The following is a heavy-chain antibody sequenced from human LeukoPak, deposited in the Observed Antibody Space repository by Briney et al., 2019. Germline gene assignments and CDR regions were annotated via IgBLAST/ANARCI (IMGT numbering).Heavy chain of an antibody. D-gene: IGHD3-22*01. CDR3: ARDLVRHYYDNSGYLQSPYYFDS. CDR1: GFTFSTYS. V-gene: IGHV3-48*01. CDR2: ISTTGSTI. J-gene: IGHJ4*02. Sequence: GGSLRPSCAASGFTFSTYSMNWVRQAPGKGLEWVSYISTTGSTIYYADSVKGRFTISRDNATNSLYLKMHSLRAEETAVYYCARDLVRHYYDNSGYLQSPYYFDSWGQGTLVTVSS.